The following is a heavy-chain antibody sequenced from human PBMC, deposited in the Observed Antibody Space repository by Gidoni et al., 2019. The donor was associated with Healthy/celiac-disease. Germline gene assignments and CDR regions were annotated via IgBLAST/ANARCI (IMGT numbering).Heavy chain of an antibody. CDR1: GGTVSSYA. CDR2: INPIFGTA. V-gene: IGHV1-69*01. D-gene: IGHD5-12*01. J-gene: IGHJ6*02. Sequence: QVQLVQSGAEGKKPGSSVKVSCKASGGTVSSYAISWLRQAPGQGLEGMGGINPIFGTANSAQKFQGRVTITAAESTSTAYMELSSLRSEATAVYYCARDYSGYPGGMDVWGQGTTVTVSS. CDR3: ARDYSGYPGGMDV.